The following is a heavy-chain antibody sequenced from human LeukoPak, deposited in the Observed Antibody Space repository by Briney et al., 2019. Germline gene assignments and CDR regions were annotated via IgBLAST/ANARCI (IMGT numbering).Heavy chain of an antibody. CDR1: GYTFTSYG. J-gene: IGHJ3*02. Sequence: GASVKVSCKASGYTFTSYGISWVRQAPGQGLEWMGWISAYNGNTNYAQKLQGRVTMTTDTSTSTAYMELRSLRSDDTAVYYCARGPRRLRFLEWLADDAFDIWGQGTMVTVSS. V-gene: IGHV1-18*01. D-gene: IGHD3-3*01. CDR2: ISAYNGNT. CDR3: ARGPRRLRFLEWLADDAFDI.